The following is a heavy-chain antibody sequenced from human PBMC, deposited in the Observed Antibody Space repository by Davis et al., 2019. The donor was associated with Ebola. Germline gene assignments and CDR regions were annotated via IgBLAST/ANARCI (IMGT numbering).Heavy chain of an antibody. CDR3: AKVGNYDIGLYAFDI. Sequence: ASVTVSCKASGYTFTSYYIHWVRQAPGQGLAWMGVINPSGDTTRYTQKFQGRVTMTRDTSTNTVYMDLSSLRSEDTAVYYCAKVGNYDIGLYAFDIWGQGTMVTVSS. D-gene: IGHD3-9*01. J-gene: IGHJ3*02. CDR1: GYTFTSYY. V-gene: IGHV1-46*01. CDR2: INPSGDTT.